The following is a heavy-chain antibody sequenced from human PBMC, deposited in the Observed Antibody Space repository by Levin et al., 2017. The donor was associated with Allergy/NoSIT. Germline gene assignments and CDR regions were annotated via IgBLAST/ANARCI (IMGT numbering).Heavy chain of an antibody. Sequence: HGESLKISCAASGFTFSSYGMHWVRQAPGKGLEWVAVIWYDGSNKYYADSVKGRFTISRDNSKNTLYLQMNSLRAEDTAVYYCARGVFDSVAFDIWGQGTMVTVSS. CDR1: GFTFSSYG. V-gene: IGHV3-33*01. CDR2: IWYDGSNK. J-gene: IGHJ3*02. D-gene: IGHD3-9*01. CDR3: ARGVFDSVAFDI.